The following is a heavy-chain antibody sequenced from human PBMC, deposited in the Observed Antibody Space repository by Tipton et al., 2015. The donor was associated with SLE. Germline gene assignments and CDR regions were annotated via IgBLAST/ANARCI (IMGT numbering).Heavy chain of an antibody. V-gene: IGHV4-59*11. CDR3: AGAWQGYCSGGTCYVLDY. CDR1: GGSISSHY. J-gene: IGHJ4*02. CDR2: ISYSETT. D-gene: IGHD2-15*01. Sequence: TLSLTCTVSGGSISSHYWRWIRQPPGKGLEWFGYISYSETTNYNPPLKSRVTISVDTSKNQFSLKLRSVTAADTAVYYCAGAWQGYCSGGTCYVLDYWGQGTLVTVSS.